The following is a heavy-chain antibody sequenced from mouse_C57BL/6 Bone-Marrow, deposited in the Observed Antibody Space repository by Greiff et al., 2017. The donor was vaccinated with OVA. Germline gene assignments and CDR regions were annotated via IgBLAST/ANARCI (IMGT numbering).Heavy chain of an antibody. CDR1: GFSLTSYG. J-gene: IGHJ2*01. V-gene: IGHV2-2*01. Sequence: QVQLKQSGPGLVQPSQSLSITCTVSGFSLTSYGVHWVRQSPGKGLEWLGVIWSGGSTDYNAAFISRLSISKDNSKSQVFFKMNSLQADDTAIYYCANYDYDGGGYYFDYWGQGTTLTVSS. D-gene: IGHD2-4*01. CDR2: IWSGGST. CDR3: ANYDYDGGGYYFDY.